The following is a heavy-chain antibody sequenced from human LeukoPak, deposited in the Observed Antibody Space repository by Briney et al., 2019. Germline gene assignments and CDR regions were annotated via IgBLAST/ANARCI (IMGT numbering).Heavy chain of an antibody. CDR1: DGSISNYY. CDR2: AYYSGSI. D-gene: IGHD6-19*01. CDR3: ARNSAVATSRSWFDP. J-gene: IGHJ5*02. V-gene: IGHV4-59*08. Sequence: PSQTLSLTCSVFDGSISNYYWSWIRQPPGKGLEWIGYAYYSGSITYNPSLESRVTISVDTSKNQFSLKLTAVTAADTAVYYCARNSAVATSRSWFDPWGQGTLVTVSS.